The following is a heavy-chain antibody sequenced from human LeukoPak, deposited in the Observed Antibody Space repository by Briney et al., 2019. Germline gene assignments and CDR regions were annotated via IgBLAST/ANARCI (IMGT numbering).Heavy chain of an antibody. V-gene: IGHV3-23*01. Sequence: GGSLRLSCAASGFAFSNYAMSWVRLAPGRGLEWVSVISGSGITTFYADSVKGRFTISRDNSKNTLYLQMNSLRAEDTAIYYCAKERREQSRDNYFDYWGQGTLVTVSS. CDR3: AKERREQSRDNYFDY. CDR2: ISGSGITT. CDR1: GFAFSNYA. D-gene: IGHD1-26*01. J-gene: IGHJ4*02.